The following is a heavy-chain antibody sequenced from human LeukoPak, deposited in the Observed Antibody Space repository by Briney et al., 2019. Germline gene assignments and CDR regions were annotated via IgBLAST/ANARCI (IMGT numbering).Heavy chain of an antibody. CDR1: GFTFSSYS. CDR2: ISSSSSTI. CDR3: ARDKPASDAFDI. J-gene: IGHJ3*02. D-gene: IGHD2-2*01. V-gene: IGHV3-48*01. Sequence: GGSLRLSCAASGFTFSSYSMNWVRQAPGKGREWVSYISSSSSTIYYADSVKGRFTISRDNAKNSLYLQMNRLRAEDTAVYYCARDKPASDAFDISGQGTMVTVSS.